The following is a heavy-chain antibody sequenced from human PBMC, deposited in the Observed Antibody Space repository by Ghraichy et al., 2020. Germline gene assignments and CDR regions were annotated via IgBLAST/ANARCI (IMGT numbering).Heavy chain of an antibody. CDR2: INHSGST. V-gene: IGHV4-34*01. Sequence: SETLSLTCAVYGGSFSGYYWSWIRQPPGKGLEWIGEINHSGSTNYNPSLKSRVTISVDTSKNQFSLKLSSVTAADTAVYYCASSPPQDIVVVVAATEHNWFDPWGQGTLVTVSS. CDR3: ASSPPQDIVVVVAATEHNWFDP. CDR1: GGSFSGYY. D-gene: IGHD2-15*01. J-gene: IGHJ5*02.